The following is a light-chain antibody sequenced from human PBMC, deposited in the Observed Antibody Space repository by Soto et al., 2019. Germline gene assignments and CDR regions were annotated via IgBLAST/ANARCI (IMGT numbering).Light chain of an antibody. CDR2: GAS. V-gene: IGKV3-15*01. Sequence: EIVMTQSPATLSVSPGERATLSCRASQSVSSNLAWYHQKPGHAPRLLMYGASTRATGITARFSGSGSGTDFTLTINSLQSEDSAVYSCQQHNQWPITFGQGTRLEI. CDR3: QQHNQWPIT. J-gene: IGKJ5*01. CDR1: QSVSSN.